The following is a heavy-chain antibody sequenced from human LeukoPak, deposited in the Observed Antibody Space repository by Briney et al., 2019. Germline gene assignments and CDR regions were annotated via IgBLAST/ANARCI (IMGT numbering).Heavy chain of an antibody. Sequence: GESLKISCKGSGYSFTSYWIGWVRQMPGKVLEWMGIIYPGDSDTRYSPSFQGRVTISADKSISTAYLQWSSLKASDTAMYYCASLGPYITILGVVPKGYDAFDIWGQGTMVTVSS. CDR1: GYSFTSYW. CDR3: ASLGPYITILGVVPKGYDAFDI. CDR2: IYPGDSDT. V-gene: IGHV5-51*01. J-gene: IGHJ3*02. D-gene: IGHD3-3*01.